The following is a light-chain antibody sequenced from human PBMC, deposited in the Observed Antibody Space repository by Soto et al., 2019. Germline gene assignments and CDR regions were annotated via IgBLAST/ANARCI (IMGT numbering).Light chain of an antibody. V-gene: IGKV1-5*03. CDR3: QQYNSYSRT. Sequence: DIQMTQSPSTLSASVGDRVSMTCRASQRISNWLAWYQQKPGKAPNLLIYEASILESGVPSRFSGSGSGTEFTLTISSLQPDDFATYYCQQYNSYSRTFGPGTRVEIK. J-gene: IGKJ1*01. CDR2: EAS. CDR1: QRISNW.